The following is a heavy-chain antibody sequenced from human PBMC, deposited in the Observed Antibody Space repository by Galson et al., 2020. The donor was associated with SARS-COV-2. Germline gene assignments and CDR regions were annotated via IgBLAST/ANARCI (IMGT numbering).Heavy chain of an antibody. CDR2: ISTYNGNP. V-gene: IGHV1-18*01. D-gene: IGHD6-13*01. Sequence: GASVKVSCKASGYTFISYGISWVRQAPGQGLEWMGWISTYNGNPTYAQKLQGRVTMTRDTSTSTAYMELRSLRSDDTAVYYCARNAPYSTNWYILGCWGQGTLVTGSS. CDR3: ARNAPYSTNWYILGC. J-gene: IGHJ4*02. CDR1: GYTFISYG.